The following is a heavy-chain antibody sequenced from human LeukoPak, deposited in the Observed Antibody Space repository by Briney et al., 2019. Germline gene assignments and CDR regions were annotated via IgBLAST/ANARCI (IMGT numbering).Heavy chain of an antibody. CDR2: ISGSGGST. J-gene: IGHJ6*02. CDR1: GFTFSSYA. Sequence: PGGSLRLSCAASGFTFSSYAMSWVRQAPGKGLEWVSAISGSGGSTYYADSVKGRFTISRDNSKNTLYLQMNSLRAEDTAVYYCAKDHESRGDYYGMDVWGQGTTVTVSS. CDR3: AKDHESRGDYYGMDV. V-gene: IGHV3-23*01.